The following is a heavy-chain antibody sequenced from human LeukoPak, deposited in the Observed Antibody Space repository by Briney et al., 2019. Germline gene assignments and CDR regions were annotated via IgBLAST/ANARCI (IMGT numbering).Heavy chain of an antibody. D-gene: IGHD3-10*01. CDR3: AKSMVRGVMPVGFDY. Sequence: TGGSLRLSCAASGFTFSSYSMNWVRQAPGKGLEWVSAISGSGGSTYYADSVKGRFTISRDNSKNTLYLQMNSPRAEDTAVYYCAKSMVRGVMPVGFDYWGQGTLVTVSS. CDR2: ISGSGGST. CDR1: GFTFSSYS. V-gene: IGHV3-23*01. J-gene: IGHJ4*02.